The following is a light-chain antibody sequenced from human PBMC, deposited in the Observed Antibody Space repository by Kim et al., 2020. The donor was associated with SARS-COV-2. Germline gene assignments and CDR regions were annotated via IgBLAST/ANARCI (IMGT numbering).Light chain of an antibody. CDR1: SSNIGSHY. Sequence: QSVLTQPPSTSGTPGQRVTISCSGSSSNIGSHYVYWYQQLPGTAPKLLIYANDQRPSGVPDRFSGSKSGTSASLAISGLRSEDEADYYCAAWDDSLSALFGGGTQLTVL. CDR3: AAWDDSLSAL. J-gene: IGLJ3*02. CDR2: AND. V-gene: IGLV1-47*01.